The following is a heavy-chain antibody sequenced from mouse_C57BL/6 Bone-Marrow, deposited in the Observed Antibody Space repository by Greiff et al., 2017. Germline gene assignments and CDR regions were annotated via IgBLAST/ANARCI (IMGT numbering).Heavy chain of an antibody. V-gene: IGHV1-69*01. Sequence: VQLQQSGAELVMPGASVKLSCKASGYTFTSYWMHWVKQRPGQGLEWIGEIDPSASSTNYNQKFKGKSTLTVDKSSSTAYMQLSSLTSEDSAVYYGAREGILWSFDYWGQGTTLTVSS. CDR2: IDPSASST. CDR3: AREGILWSFDY. D-gene: IGHD1-1*02. CDR1: GYTFTSYW. J-gene: IGHJ2*01.